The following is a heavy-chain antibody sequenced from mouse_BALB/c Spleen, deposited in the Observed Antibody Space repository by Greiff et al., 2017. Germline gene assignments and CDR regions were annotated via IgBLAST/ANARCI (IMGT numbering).Heavy chain of an antibody. J-gene: IGHJ4*01. Sequence: EVMLVESGGGLVQPGGSLKLSCAASGFTFSSYTMSWVRQTPEKRLEWVAYISNGGGSTYYPDTVKGRFTISRDNAKNTLYLQMSSLKSEDTAMYYCARHYYYGSSFMDYWGQGTSVTVSS. V-gene: IGHV5-12-2*01. CDR1: GFTFSSYT. D-gene: IGHD1-1*01. CDR3: ARHYYYGSSFMDY. CDR2: ISNGGGST.